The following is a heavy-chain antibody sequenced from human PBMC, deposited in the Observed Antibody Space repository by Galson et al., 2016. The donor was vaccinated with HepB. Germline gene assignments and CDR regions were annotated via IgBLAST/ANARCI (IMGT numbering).Heavy chain of an antibody. J-gene: IGHJ6*02. V-gene: IGHV3-43*01. CDR1: GFTFDDST. Sequence: SLRLSCAASGFTFDDSTMHWVRQGPGKGLEWVSVISWDGASTHYADAVKGRFTVSRDNSRNSLYLQMNSLRIEDTALYYCAKDIVTGTYFGVGVYPYFYGMDVWCQGTTVTVSS. CDR2: ISWDGAST. CDR3: AKDIVTGTYFGVGVYPYFYGMDV. D-gene: IGHD1-26*01.